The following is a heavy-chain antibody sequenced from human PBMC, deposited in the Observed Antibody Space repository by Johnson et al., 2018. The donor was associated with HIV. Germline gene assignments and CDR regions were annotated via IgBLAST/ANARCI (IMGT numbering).Heavy chain of an antibody. V-gene: IGHV3-66*01. CDR3: AREWLYGFDI. CDR1: GFTVTSDY. J-gene: IGHJ3*02. D-gene: IGHD5-24*01. Sequence: VQLVESGGGLVQPGGSLRLSCAASGFTVTSDYMSWVRQAPGKGLEWVSVIYSGGSTYYADSVKGRFTISRDNSKNTLYLQMNRLRAEDTAVYYCAREWLYGFDIWGQGTMVTVSS. CDR2: IYSGGST.